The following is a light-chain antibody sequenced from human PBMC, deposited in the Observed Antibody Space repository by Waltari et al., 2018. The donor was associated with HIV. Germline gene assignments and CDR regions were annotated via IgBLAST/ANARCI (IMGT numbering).Light chain of an antibody. V-gene: IGKV3-15*01. J-gene: IGKJ2*01. CDR2: AAS. CDR1: QSVTNN. CDR3: QQYNNWPWFT. Sequence: DIVMTQSPVTLSVSPGKTATLSGSASQSVTNNLAWYQQKPGQTPRLLIYAASTRATGISPRFSGSGSGTNFALTISSLQSEDVAFYYCQQYNNWPWFTFGQGTKVEIK.